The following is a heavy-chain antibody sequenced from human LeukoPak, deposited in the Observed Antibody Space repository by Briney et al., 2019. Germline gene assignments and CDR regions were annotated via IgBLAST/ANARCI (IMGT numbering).Heavy chain of an antibody. Sequence: GGSLRLSCAASGFTFSTYSMNWVRQAPGEGLEWVSSITSNSNYIYYADSVKGRLTISRDNAKNSLYLQMNSLRAEDTAVYYCARGGVYSSRGIDYWGQGTLVTVSS. CDR1: GFTFSTYS. J-gene: IGHJ4*02. V-gene: IGHV3-21*01. D-gene: IGHD6-13*01. CDR2: ITSNSNYI. CDR3: ARGGVYSSRGIDY.